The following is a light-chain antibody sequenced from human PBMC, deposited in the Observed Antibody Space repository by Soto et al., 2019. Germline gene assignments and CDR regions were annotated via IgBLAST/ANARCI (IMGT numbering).Light chain of an antibody. J-gene: IGLJ3*02. CDR1: SSNVGSDY. V-gene: IGLV1-47*01. Sequence: QSVLTQPPSASGTPGQRVTISCSGSSSNVGSDYVYWFQQLPGTAPKLLIYKNYERPSGVPDRFFASKSGTSASLAISGLRSEDEADYWCAAWDARLSTGVFGGGTKVTVL. CDR2: KNY. CDR3: AAWDARLSTGV.